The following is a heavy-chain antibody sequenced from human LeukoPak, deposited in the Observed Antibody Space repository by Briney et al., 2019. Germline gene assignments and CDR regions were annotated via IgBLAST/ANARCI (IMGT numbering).Heavy chain of an antibody. CDR2: IYSGGST. D-gene: IGHD3-9*01. V-gene: IGHV3-53*01. CDR1: GFTVSSNY. J-gene: IGHJ4*02. CDR3: AKDTRLVLGRDYFDY. Sequence: PGGSLRLSCAASGFTVSSNYMSWVRQAPGKGLEWVSVIYSGGSTYYADSVKGRFTISRDNAKNSLYLQMNSLRAEDTAVYYCAKDTRLVLGRDYFDYWGQGTLVTVSS.